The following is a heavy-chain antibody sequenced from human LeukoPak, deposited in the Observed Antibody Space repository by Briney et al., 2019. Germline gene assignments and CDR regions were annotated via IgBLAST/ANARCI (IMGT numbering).Heavy chain of an antibody. Sequence: PSETLSLTCAVYGGSFSGYYWSWIRQPPGKGLEWIGEINHSGSTNYNPSLKSRVTISVDTSKNQFSLKLSSVTAADTAVYYCARERGYSTSYYYYYMDVWGKGTTVTVSS. CDR1: GGSFSGYY. D-gene: IGHD5-18*01. CDR3: ARERGYSTSYYYYYMDV. CDR2: INHSGST. V-gene: IGHV4-34*01. J-gene: IGHJ6*03.